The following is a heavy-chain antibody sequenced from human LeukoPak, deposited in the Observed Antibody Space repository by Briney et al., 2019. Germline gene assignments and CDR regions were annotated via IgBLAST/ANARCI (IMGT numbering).Heavy chain of an antibody. CDR3: AKDGGSAIVVVIRYYFDY. V-gene: IGHV3-23*01. Sequence: TGGSLRLSCAASGFTFSSYAMSWVRQAPGKGLEWVSAISGSGGSTYYADSVKGRFTISRDNSKNTLYLRMNSLRAEDTAVYYCAKDGGSAIVVVIRYYFDYWGQGTLVTVSS. J-gene: IGHJ4*02. CDR1: GFTFSSYA. CDR2: ISGSGGST. D-gene: IGHD3-22*01.